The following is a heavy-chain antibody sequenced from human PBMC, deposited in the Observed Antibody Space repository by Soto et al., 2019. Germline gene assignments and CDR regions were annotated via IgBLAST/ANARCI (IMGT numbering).Heavy chain of an antibody. CDR2: ISYDGSNK. Sequence: PGGSLRLSCAASGFTFSSYGMHWVRQAPGKGLEWVAVISYDGSNKYYADSVKGRFTISRDNSKNTLYLQMNSLRAEDTAVYYCAKMMGGCSGGSCYLADDAFDIWGQGTMVTVSS. V-gene: IGHV3-30*18. D-gene: IGHD2-15*01. CDR3: AKMMGGCSGGSCYLADDAFDI. CDR1: GFTFSSYG. J-gene: IGHJ3*02.